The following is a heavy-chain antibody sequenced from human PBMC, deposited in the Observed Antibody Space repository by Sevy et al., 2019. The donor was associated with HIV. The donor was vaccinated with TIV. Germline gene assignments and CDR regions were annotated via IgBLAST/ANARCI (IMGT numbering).Heavy chain of an antibody. Sequence: GGSLRLSCAASGFTFSNAWMSWVRQAPGKGLEWVSAIDGKGRSTHYADSVKGRFTISRDNSKNTLYLQMNSLRAEDTAVYYCAKTVNSGGGVVPAANYYYYGMDVWGQGTTVTVSS. CDR1: GFTFSNAW. CDR3: AKTVNSGGGVVPAANYYYYGMDV. J-gene: IGHJ6*02. D-gene: IGHD2-2*01. V-gene: IGHV3-23*01. CDR2: IDGKGRST.